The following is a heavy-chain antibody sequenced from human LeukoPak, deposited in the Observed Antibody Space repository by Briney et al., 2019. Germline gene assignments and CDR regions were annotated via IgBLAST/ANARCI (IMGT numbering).Heavy chain of an antibody. Sequence: ASVKVSCKASGYTFTSYDINWVRQATGQGLEWMGWMNPNSGNTGYAQKFQGRVTMTRDTSISTAYMELSRLRSDDTAVYYCARDHTIFGVVRGWFDPWGQGTLVTVSS. CDR2: MNPNSGNT. V-gene: IGHV1-8*02. D-gene: IGHD3-3*01. CDR1: GYTFTSYD. CDR3: ARDHTIFGVVRGWFDP. J-gene: IGHJ5*02.